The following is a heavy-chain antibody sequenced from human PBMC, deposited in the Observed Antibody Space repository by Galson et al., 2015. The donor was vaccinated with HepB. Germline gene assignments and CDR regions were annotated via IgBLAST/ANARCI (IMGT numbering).Heavy chain of an antibody. Sequence: SVKVSCKASGSIFTRYTIHWVRQAPGQRLEWMGWINAGNGKTKYSQKFQGRVTITRDTSASTAHMELSTLRSEDTAVYYCARVGVAVAGDEYHFDYWGQGALVTVSS. CDR2: INAGNGKT. V-gene: IGHV1-3*01. CDR3: ARVGVAVAGDEYHFDY. CDR1: GSIFTRYT. J-gene: IGHJ4*02. D-gene: IGHD6-19*01.